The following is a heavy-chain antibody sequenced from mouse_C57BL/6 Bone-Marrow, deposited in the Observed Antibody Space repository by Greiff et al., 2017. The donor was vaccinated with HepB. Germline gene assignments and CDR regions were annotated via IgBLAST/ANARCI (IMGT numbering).Heavy chain of an antibody. J-gene: IGHJ1*03. CDR1: GYTFTSYG. V-gene: IGHV1-81*01. CDR2: IYPRSGNT. CDR3: ARSPPLYYYGSRYFDV. D-gene: IGHD1-1*01. Sequence: QVQLQQSGAELARPGASVKLSCKASGYTFTSYGISWVKQRTGQGLEWIGEIYPRSGNTYYNEKFKGKATLTADKSSSTAYMELRSLTSEDSAVYYCARSPPLYYYGSRYFDVWGTGTTVTVSS.